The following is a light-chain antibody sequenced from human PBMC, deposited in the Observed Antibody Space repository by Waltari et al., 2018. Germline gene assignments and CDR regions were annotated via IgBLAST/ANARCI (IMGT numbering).Light chain of an antibody. CDR3: QQRSSRLPAT. CDR1: QSVSSY. V-gene: IGKV3-11*01. CDR2: DAS. Sequence: EIVLTQSPATLSLSPAERATLSCRASQSVSSYLAWYQQKPGQAPRLLIYDASNRATGIPARFSGSGSGTDFTLTISSLEPEDFAVYYCQQRSSRLPATFGGGTKVEIK. J-gene: IGKJ4*01.